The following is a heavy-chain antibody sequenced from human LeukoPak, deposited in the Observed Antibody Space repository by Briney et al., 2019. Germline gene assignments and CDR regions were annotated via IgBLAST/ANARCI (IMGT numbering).Heavy chain of an antibody. CDR1: GYTFTDYY. CDR2: ITPRSGGT. Sequence: ASVKVSCKASGYTFTDYYIHWVRQAPGQGLEWMGWITPRSGGTKYAQKFQGRVTMTRDTSISTAYMELSRLRSDDTAVYYCARGDSSSWNDYWGQGTLVTVSS. D-gene: IGHD6-13*01. CDR3: ARGDSSSWNDY. J-gene: IGHJ4*02. V-gene: IGHV1-2*02.